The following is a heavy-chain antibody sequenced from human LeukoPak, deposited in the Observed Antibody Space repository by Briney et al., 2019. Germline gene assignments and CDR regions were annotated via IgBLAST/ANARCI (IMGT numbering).Heavy chain of an antibody. D-gene: IGHD3-3*01. J-gene: IGHJ4*02. Sequence: PGGSLRLSCAVSGFTFSSYSMHWVRQAPGKGLEWVSSISSSSSSIYYADSVKGRFSISRDNAKNSLYLQMNSLRAEDTAVYYCARDLLEAPSFLEWLPQYYFDYWGQGTLVTVSS. V-gene: IGHV3-21*06. CDR2: ISSSSSSI. CDR3: ARDLLEAPSFLEWLPQYYFDY. CDR1: GFTFSSYS.